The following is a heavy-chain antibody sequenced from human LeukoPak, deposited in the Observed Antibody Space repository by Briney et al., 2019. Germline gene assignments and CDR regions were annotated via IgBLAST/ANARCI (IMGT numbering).Heavy chain of an antibody. J-gene: IGHJ4*02. CDR1: GCTVSSNY. CDR3: ARSSRFCSSSRCDGWYFDY. V-gene: IGHV3-53*01. CDR2: IYSGGST. D-gene: IGHD2-2*01. Sequence: GGSLRLSCAASGCTVSSNYRSWVRQAPLKGLERVSVIYSGGSTYYADSVKGRFTIPRDNSKNTLYLQMNSLRAEDTAVYYCARSSRFCSSSRCDGWYFDYWGQGTLVTVSS.